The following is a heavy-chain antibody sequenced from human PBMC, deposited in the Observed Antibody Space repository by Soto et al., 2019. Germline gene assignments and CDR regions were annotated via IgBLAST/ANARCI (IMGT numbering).Heavy chain of an antibody. V-gene: IGHV4-39*01. CDR1: GGSISSSSYY. D-gene: IGHD3-9*01. CDR2: IYYSGST. Sequence: ASGTPSLTCTAPGGSISSSSYYWGWIRPPPGKGLEWIGSIYYSGSTYYNPSLKSRVTISVDTSKNQFSLKLSSVTAADTAVYYCARQDDILTGYGWFDPWGQGTLVTVSS. CDR3: ARQDDILTGYGWFDP. J-gene: IGHJ5*02.